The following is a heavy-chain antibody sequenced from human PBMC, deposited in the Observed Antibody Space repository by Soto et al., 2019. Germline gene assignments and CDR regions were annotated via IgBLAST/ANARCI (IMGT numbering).Heavy chain of an antibody. Sequence: SETLSLTCTVSGGSISSGDYYWSWIRQPPGKGLEWIGYIYYSGSTYYNPSLKSRVTISVDTSKNQFSLKLSSVTAADTAVYYCARAYGSGSYSLGYYYYYGMDVWGQGTTVTVSS. CDR1: GGSISSGDYY. V-gene: IGHV4-30-4*01. J-gene: IGHJ6*02. CDR3: ARAYGSGSYSLGYYYYYGMDV. D-gene: IGHD3-10*01. CDR2: IYYSGST.